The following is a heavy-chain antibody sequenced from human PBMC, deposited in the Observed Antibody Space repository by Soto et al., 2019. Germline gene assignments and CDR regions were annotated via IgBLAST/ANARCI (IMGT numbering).Heavy chain of an antibody. CDR1: GGSISGSYYY. V-gene: IGHV4-39*01. D-gene: IGHD1-20*01. CDR3: ATSQKGYNWNYFDH. CDR2: VFYTGFT. Sequence: SETLSLTCAVSGGSISGSYYYWAWLRQSPGKGPEWIGSVFYTGFTSYNPSLESRVSVSVDTSKSQFSLKLSAVTAADTAVYYCATSQKGYNWNYFDHWGQGALVTVSS. J-gene: IGHJ4*02.